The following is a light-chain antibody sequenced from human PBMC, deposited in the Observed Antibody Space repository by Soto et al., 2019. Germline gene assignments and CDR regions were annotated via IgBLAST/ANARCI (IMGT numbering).Light chain of an antibody. CDR3: QQYNNWPPWT. CDR2: GAS. V-gene: IGKV3D-15*01. CDR1: QTVSSN. J-gene: IGKJ1*01. Sequence: VVLTQSPATLSLSPWERATLSCRTSQTVSSNYLAWCQQRPGQAPRLLIYGASTRAAGIPDRFSGSGSGTEFTLTISSLQSEDFAVYYCQQYNNWPPWTFGQGTKVDIK.